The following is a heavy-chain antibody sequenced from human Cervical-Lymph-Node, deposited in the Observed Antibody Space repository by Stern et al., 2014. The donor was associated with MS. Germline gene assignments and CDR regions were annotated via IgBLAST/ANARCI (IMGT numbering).Heavy chain of an antibody. J-gene: IGHJ6*02. CDR3: AKARVNSSGWYHYYYGMDV. Sequence: VQLVQSGAEVKTPGSSVKVSCKASGGTFSSYAISWVRQAPGQGLEWMGGIIPIFGTANYAQKVQGRVTISGDESTSTAYMELSSLRSEDTAVYYCAKARVNSSGWYHYYYGMDVWGQGTTVTVSS. D-gene: IGHD6-19*01. CDR1: GGTFSSYA. CDR2: IIPIFGTA. V-gene: IGHV1-69*01.